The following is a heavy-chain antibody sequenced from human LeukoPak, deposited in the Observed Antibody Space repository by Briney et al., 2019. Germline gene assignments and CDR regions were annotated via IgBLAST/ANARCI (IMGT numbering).Heavy chain of an antibody. CDR2: IIPIFGTA. D-gene: IGHD3-16*01. Sequence: ASVKVSCKASGGTFSSYAISWVRQAPGQGLEWMGGIIPIFGTANYAQKFQGRVTITADESTSTAYMELSSLRSGDTAVYYCARDFQVGGAHDAFDIWGQGTMVTVSS. CDR1: GGTFSSYA. V-gene: IGHV1-69*13. J-gene: IGHJ3*02. CDR3: ARDFQVGGAHDAFDI.